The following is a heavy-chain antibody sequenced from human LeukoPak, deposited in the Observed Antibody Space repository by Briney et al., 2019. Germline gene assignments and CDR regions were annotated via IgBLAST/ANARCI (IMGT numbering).Heavy chain of an antibody. D-gene: IGHD1-26*01. Sequence: PLETLSLTRTVSGDSIDSYYWSWIRQPPGEGLQWIGYVFYSGPTNYDASLKSRVAISVDRSKNQFSLKLTSVSAADTAVYYCAGRSARYFDSWGQGTPVTVSS. J-gene: IGHJ4*02. CDR3: AGRSARYFDS. CDR1: GDSIDSYY. CDR2: VFYSGPT. V-gene: IGHV4-59*01.